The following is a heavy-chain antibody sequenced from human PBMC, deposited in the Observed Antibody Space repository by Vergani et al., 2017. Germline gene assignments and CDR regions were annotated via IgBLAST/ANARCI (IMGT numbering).Heavy chain of an antibody. D-gene: IGHD5/OR15-5a*01. CDR1: ACSPFPTGLC. V-gene: IGHV2-70*15. CDR2: IDWDDDK. Sequence: QVTLRESGPALVKHTQTLTLTCTLAACSPFPTGLCVSWIRQPPGKALEWLARIDWDDDKYHSTSLKTRLTISKDTSKNQVVLTMTNMDPVDTATYYCARIIVSGEGNFDYWGQGTLVTVSS. J-gene: IGHJ4*02. CDR3: ARIIVSGEGNFDY.